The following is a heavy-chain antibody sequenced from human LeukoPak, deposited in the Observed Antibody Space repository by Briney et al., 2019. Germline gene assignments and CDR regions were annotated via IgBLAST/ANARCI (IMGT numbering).Heavy chain of an antibody. J-gene: IGHJ4*02. CDR3: RDPFDY. CDR2: IEYSGGSA. V-gene: IGHV3-23*01. Sequence: PGGSLRLSCAASGFTFKNYAMYWVRQAPGKGLEWVSSIEYSGGSAYYADSVKGRFTISRDDSKNTVYLQMNSLRGEDTAVYYCRDPFDYWGQGTLVTVSS. CDR1: GFTFKNYA.